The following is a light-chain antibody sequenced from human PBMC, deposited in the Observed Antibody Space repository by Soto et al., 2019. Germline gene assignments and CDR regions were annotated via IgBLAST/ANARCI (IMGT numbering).Light chain of an antibody. CDR3: QSYDSRLSGYVV. CDR1: SSNIGAGYD. J-gene: IGLJ2*01. V-gene: IGLV1-40*01. Sequence: QSVLTQPPSVSGAPGQRVTISCTGSSSNIGAGYDVHGYQQLPGTAPKLLIYGNSNRPSGVPDRFSGSKSGTSASLAITGLQAEDEADYYCQSYDSRLSGYVVFGGGTKVTVL. CDR2: GNS.